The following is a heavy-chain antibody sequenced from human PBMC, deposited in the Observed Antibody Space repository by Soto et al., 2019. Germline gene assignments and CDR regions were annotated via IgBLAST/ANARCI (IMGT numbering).Heavy chain of an antibody. Sequence: EVQLVESGGGLVLPGGSLRLSCAASGFTFSSLWMSWVRQAPGKGLEWVANIKPDGSYQYYVDSVKGRFTISRDNARNSLYLQMNSLRGDDTAVYYCTRAGGSYYFDFWGQGTLVTVSA. CDR1: GFTFSSLW. V-gene: IGHV3-7*01. D-gene: IGHD3-10*01. J-gene: IGHJ4*02. CDR2: IKPDGSYQ. CDR3: TRAGGSYYFDF.